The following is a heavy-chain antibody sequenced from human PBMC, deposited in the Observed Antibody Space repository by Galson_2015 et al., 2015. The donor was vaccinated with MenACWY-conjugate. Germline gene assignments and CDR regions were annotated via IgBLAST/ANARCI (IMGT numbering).Heavy chain of an antibody. CDR3: AEQGSTVTTDFDY. J-gene: IGHJ4*02. CDR2: ISHDGSNK. D-gene: IGHD4-11*01. Sequence: SLRLSCAASGFIFSDYGMHWVRQAPGKGLEWVAVISHDGSNKDYADSVKGRFTISRDKSKNTRYLQMNSLRADDTAVYYCAEQGSTVTTDFDYWGQGALVTVSS. V-gene: IGHV3-30*18. CDR1: GFIFSDYG.